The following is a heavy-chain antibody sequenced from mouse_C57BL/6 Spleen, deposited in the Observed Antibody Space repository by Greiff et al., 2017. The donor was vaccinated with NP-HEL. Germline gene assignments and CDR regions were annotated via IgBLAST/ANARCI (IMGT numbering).Heavy chain of an antibody. CDR3: ASSITTVVARLDY. CDR2: ISSGSSTI. V-gene: IGHV5-17*01. CDR1: GFTFSDYG. D-gene: IGHD1-1*01. Sequence: EVQRVESGGGLVKPGGSLKLSCAASGFTFSDYGMHWVRQAPEKGLEWVAYISSGSSTIYYADTVKGRFTISRDNAKNTLFLQMTSLRSEDTAMYYCASSITTVVARLDYWGQGTTLTVSS. J-gene: IGHJ2*01.